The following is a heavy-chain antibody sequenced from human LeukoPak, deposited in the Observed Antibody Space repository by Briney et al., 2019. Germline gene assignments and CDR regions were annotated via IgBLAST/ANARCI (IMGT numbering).Heavy chain of an antibody. J-gene: IGHJ3*02. V-gene: IGHV1-2*02. D-gene: IGHD1-26*01. CDR1: GYTFTGYY. CDR3: AVLLTSPYDAFDI. CDR2: INPNSGGT. Sequence: ASVKVSCKGSGYTFTGYYMHWVRQAPGQGLEWMGWINPNSGGTNYAQKFQGRVTMTRDTSISTAYMELSRLRSDDTAVYYCAVLLTSPYDAFDIWGQGTMVTVSS.